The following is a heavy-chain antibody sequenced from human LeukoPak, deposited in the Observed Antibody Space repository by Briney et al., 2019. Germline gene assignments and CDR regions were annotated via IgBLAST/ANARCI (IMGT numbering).Heavy chain of an antibody. V-gene: IGHV4-59*08. CDR3: AVYSSSWDYYYGMDV. Sequence: PSETLSLTCTVSGGSISSYYWSWIRQPPGKGLEWIGYIYYSGSTNYNPSLKSRVTISVDTSKNQFSLKLSSVTAADTAVYYCAVYSSSWDYYYGMDVWGQGTTVTVSS. CDR2: IYYSGST. CDR1: GGSISSYY. J-gene: IGHJ6*02. D-gene: IGHD6-13*01.